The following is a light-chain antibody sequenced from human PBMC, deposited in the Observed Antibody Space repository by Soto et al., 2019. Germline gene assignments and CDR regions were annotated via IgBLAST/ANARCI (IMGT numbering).Light chain of an antibody. CDR2: DAS. J-gene: IGKJ5*01. CDR1: QDISRY. Sequence: IQMTQSPSSLSASVGDRFTITCQAIQDISRYLNWYQHKPGKAPKLLIYDASNLETGVPSRFSGSGSGTDFTFTISSLQPEDIATYYCQQYDNLPLTFGQGTRLEIK. CDR3: QQYDNLPLT. V-gene: IGKV1-33*01.